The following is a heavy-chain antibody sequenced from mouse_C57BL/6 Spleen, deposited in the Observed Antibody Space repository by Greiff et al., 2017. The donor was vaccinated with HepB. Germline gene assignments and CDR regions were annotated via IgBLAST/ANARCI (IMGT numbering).Heavy chain of an antibody. J-gene: IGHJ1*03. D-gene: IGHD2-2*01. CDR1: GFSLTSYG. Sequence: VQLVESGPGLVQPSQSLSITCTVSGFSLTSYGVHWVRQSPGKGLEWLGVIWRGGSTDYNAAFMSRLSITKDNSKSQVFFKMNSLQADDTAIYYCAKGYGGGNWYFDVWGTGTTVTVSS. CDR2: IWRGGST. V-gene: IGHV2-5*01. CDR3: AKGYGGGNWYFDV.